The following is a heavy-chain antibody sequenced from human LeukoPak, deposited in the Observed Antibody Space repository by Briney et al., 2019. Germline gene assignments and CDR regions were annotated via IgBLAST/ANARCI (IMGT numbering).Heavy chain of an antibody. D-gene: IGHD6-19*01. CDR2: ISGSGRTI. J-gene: IGHJ4*02. CDR3: ARDSVAVAGDFDY. Sequence: QSGGSLRLSCAASGFTFSTYSMNWVRQAPGKGLEWLSYISGSGRTIYYADSVKGRFTISRDNAKNSLYLQMNNLRAEDTAFYYCARDSVAVAGDFDYWGQGTLVTVSS. CDR1: GFTFSTYS. V-gene: IGHV3-48*04.